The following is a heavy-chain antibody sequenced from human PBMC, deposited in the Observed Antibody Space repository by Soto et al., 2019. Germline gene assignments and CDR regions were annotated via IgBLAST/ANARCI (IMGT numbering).Heavy chain of an antibody. Sequence: GGSLRLSCAASGFTFSDYYMSWIRQAPGKGLEWVSYISSSSSYTNYADSVKGRFTISRDNAKNTLYLQMNSLRAEDTAVYYCAKAEGYYDSSGTFDYWGQGTLVTVSS. CDR2: ISSSSSYT. J-gene: IGHJ4*02. V-gene: IGHV3-11*05. CDR3: AKAEGYYDSSGTFDY. CDR1: GFTFSDYY. D-gene: IGHD3-22*01.